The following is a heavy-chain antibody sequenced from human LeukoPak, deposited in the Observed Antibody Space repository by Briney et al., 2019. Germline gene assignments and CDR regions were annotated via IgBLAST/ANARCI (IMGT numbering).Heavy chain of an antibody. CDR2: IYYSGST. CDR3: ARVELLGDWFDP. D-gene: IGHD1-26*01. J-gene: IGHJ5*02. Sequence: SETLSLTCTVSGGSISSGGFWWTWIRQPPGKGLEWIGYIYYSGSTNYNPSLKSRVTISVDTSKNQFSLKLSSVTAADTAVYYCARVELLGDWFDPWGQGTLVTVSS. V-gene: IGHV4-61*08. CDR1: GGSISSGGFW.